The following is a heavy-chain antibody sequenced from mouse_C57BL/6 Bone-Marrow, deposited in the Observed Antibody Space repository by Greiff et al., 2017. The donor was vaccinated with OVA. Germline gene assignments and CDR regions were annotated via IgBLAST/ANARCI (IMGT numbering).Heavy chain of an antibody. D-gene: IGHD1-1*01. CDR3: ACDYGIPFAY. Sequence: QVQLQQSGAELVRPGASVKLSCKASGYTFTSYGISWVKQRTGQGLEWIGEIYPRSGNTYYNEKFKGKATLTADKSSSTAYMELRSLTSEDSAVCFCACDYGIPFAYWGQGTLVTVSA. V-gene: IGHV1-81*01. CDR2: IYPRSGNT. J-gene: IGHJ3*01. CDR1: GYTFTSYG.